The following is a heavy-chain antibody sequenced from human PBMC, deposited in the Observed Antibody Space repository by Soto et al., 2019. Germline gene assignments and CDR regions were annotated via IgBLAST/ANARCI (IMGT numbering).Heavy chain of an antibody. CDR3: AKDHDSSGYYYDYYYYYGMDV. V-gene: IGHV3-23*01. Sequence: PGGSLRLSCAASGFTFSSYAMSWVRQAPGKGLEWVSAISGSGGSTYYADSVKGRFTISRDNSKNTLYLQMNSPRAEDTAVYYCAKDHDSSGYYYDYYYYYGMDVWGQGTTVTVSS. J-gene: IGHJ6*02. D-gene: IGHD3-22*01. CDR2: ISGSGGST. CDR1: GFTFSSYA.